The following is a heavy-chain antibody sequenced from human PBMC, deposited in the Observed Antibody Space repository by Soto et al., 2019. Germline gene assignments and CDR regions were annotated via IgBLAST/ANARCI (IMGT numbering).Heavy chain of an antibody. CDR1: EVPGSSNY. V-gene: IGHV3-53*05. CDR2: IYSGGST. Sequence: GGPRRLSCAASEVPGSSNYMSWVRPAPGKGLEWVSVIYSGGSTYYADSVKGRFTISRDNPGNTLYLEMSSLRGEDTAVYYCARGSLMTRVIVVSPMDVWGQGTTVPVSS. CDR3: ARGSLMTRVIVVSPMDV. D-gene: IGHD2-21*01. J-gene: IGHJ6*02.